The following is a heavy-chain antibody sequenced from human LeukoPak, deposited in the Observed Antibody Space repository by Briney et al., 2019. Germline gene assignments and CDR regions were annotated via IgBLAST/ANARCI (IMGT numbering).Heavy chain of an antibody. J-gene: IGHJ5*02. CDR1: GGSISSSSYY. CDR2: IYYSGSA. Sequence: SETLSLTCTVSGGSISSSSYYWGWIRQPPGKGLEWIGSIYYSGSAYYNPSLKSRVTISVDTSKNQFSLKLSSVTAADTAVYYCASNSYCTNGVCFPRGWFDPWGQGTLVTVSS. D-gene: IGHD2-8*01. CDR3: ASNSYCTNGVCFPRGWFDP. V-gene: IGHV4-39*07.